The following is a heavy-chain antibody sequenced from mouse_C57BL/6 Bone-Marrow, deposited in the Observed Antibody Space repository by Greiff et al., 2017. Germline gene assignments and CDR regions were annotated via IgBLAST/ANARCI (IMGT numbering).Heavy chain of an antibody. CDR2: IDPNSGGT. Sequence: QVHVKQSGAELVKPGASVKLSCKASGYTFTSYWMHWVKQRPGRGLEWIGRIDPNSGGTKYNEKFKSKATLTVDKPSSTAYMQLSSLTSEDSAVYYCARTTVVGDYAMDYWGQGTSVTVSS. J-gene: IGHJ4*01. CDR1: GYTFTSYW. CDR3: ARTTVVGDYAMDY. D-gene: IGHD1-1*01. V-gene: IGHV1-72*01.